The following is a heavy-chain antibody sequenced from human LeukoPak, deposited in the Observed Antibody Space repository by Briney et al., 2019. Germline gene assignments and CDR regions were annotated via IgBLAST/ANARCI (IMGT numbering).Heavy chain of an antibody. J-gene: IGHJ6*02. D-gene: IGHD6-13*01. CDR1: GGSISSSSYY. CDR3: ARVAYSSSWYPGDYFYYGMDV. V-gene: IGHV4-39*01. Sequence: SETLSLTCTVSGGSISSSSYYWGWIRQPPGKGLEWIGSIYYSGSTYYNPSLKSRVTISVDTSKNQFSLKLSSVTAADTAVYYCARVAYSSSWYPGDYFYYGMDVRGQGTTVTVSS. CDR2: IYYSGST.